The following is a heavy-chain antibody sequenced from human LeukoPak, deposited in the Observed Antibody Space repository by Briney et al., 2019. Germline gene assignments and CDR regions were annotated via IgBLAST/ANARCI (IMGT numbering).Heavy chain of an antibody. CDR3: ARGVRIVVVPAAIMNWFDP. V-gene: IGHV4-34*01. D-gene: IGHD2-2*02. J-gene: IGHJ5*02. Sequence: ASETLSLTCAVYGGSFSGYYWSWIRQPPGKGLEWIGEINHSGSTNYNPSLKSRVTISVDTSKNQFSLKLSSVTAADTAVYYCARGVRIVVVPAAIMNWFDPWGQGTLVTVSS. CDR1: GGSFSGYY. CDR2: INHSGST.